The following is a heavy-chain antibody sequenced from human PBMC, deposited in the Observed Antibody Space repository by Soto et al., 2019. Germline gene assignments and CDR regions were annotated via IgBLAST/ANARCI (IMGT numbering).Heavy chain of an antibody. CDR1: GGSISSSSYY. J-gene: IGHJ5*02. Sequence: QLQLQESGPGLVKPSETLSLTCTVSGGSISSSSYYWGWIRQPPGKGLEWIGSIYYSGSTYYNPSLKSRVTISVDTSKNQFSLKLSSVTAADTAVYYCARHTNYNWFDPWGQGTLVTVSS. D-gene: IGHD2-8*01. V-gene: IGHV4-39*01. CDR3: ARHTNYNWFDP. CDR2: IYYSGST.